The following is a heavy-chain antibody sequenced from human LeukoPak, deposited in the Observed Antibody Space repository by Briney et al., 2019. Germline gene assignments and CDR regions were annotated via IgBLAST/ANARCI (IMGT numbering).Heavy chain of an antibody. CDR2: IKQDGGER. D-gene: IGHD3-16*01. J-gene: IGHJ6*02. V-gene: IGHV3-7*03. Sequence: GGSLRLSCAASGFTVSSNYMSWVRQAPGKGLEWVATIKQDGGERYYVDSVEGRFTISRDNGKTSVYLQMNSLRADDTAVYYCARSRAAVVMGELIPSFYYGMDVWGQGTTVTVSS. CDR3: ARSRAAVVMGELIPSFYYGMDV. CDR1: GFTVSSNY.